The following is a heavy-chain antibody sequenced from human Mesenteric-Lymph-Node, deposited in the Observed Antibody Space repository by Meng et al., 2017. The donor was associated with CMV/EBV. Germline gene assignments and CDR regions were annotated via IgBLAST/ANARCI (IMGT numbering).Heavy chain of an antibody. J-gene: IGHJ4*02. Sequence: SGGTFSSYSISWVRQAPGQGLECMGGIIPILGIANYAQNFQGRVTITADKSTSTAYMELSSLRSEDTAVYYCARIHCSGGSCFHLDYWGQGTLVTVSS. D-gene: IGHD2-15*01. CDR3: ARIHCSGGSCFHLDY. V-gene: IGHV1-69*02. CDR1: GGTFSSYS. CDR2: IIPILGIA.